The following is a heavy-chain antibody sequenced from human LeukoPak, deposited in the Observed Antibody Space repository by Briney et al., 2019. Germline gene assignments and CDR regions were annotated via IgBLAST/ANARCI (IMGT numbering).Heavy chain of an antibody. J-gene: IGHJ3*02. V-gene: IGHV4-59*12. D-gene: IGHD3-22*01. Sequence: PSETLSLTCTVSGGSISSYYWSWIRQPPGKGLESIGYIYYSGSTYYNPSLKSRVTISVDTSKNQFSLKLSSVTAADTAVYYCARDQSPHYYDSSGYTDDAFDIWGQGTMVTVSS. CDR1: GGSISSYY. CDR2: IYYSGST. CDR3: ARDQSPHYYDSSGYTDDAFDI.